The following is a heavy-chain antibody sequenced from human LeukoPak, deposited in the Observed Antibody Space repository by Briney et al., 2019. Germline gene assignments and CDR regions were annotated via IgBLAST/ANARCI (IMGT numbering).Heavy chain of an antibody. CDR3: AKDVVNYGSGSYFTAGDSYFDY. CDR1: GFTFSSYG. D-gene: IGHD3-10*01. Sequence: GGSLRLSCAASGFTFSSYGMSWVRQAPGKGLEWVSAISGSGGSTYYADSVKGRFTISRDNSKNTLYLQMNSLRAEDTAVYYCAKDVVNYGSGSYFTAGDSYFDYWGQGTLVTVSS. J-gene: IGHJ4*02. V-gene: IGHV3-23*01. CDR2: ISGSGGST.